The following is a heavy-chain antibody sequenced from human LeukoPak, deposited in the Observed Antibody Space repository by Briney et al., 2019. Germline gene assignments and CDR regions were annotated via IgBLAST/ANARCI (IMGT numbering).Heavy chain of an antibody. CDR3: ARIYPRLAAAGN. J-gene: IGHJ4*02. V-gene: IGHV3-30-3*01. CDR2: ISYDGSNK. D-gene: IGHD6-13*01. Sequence: GGSLRLSCAASGFTFSSYAMHWVRQAPGKGLEWVAVISYDGSNKYYADSVKGRFTISRDNSKNTLYLQMNSLRAEDTAVYYCARIYPRLAAAGNWGQGALVTVSS. CDR1: GFTFSSYA.